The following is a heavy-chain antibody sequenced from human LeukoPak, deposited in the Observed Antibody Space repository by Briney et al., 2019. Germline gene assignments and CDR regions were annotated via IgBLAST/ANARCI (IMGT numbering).Heavy chain of an antibody. V-gene: IGHV3-49*04. CDR1: GFTFSSYQ. J-gene: IGHJ4*02. D-gene: IGHD1-26*01. Sequence: PGGSLRLSCAASGFTFSSYQMNWVRQAPGKGLEWVGFIRSKAYGGTTEYAASVKGRFTISRDDSKSIAYLQMNSLKTEDTAVYYCTRVYDVGATTGGYFDYWGQGTLVTVSS. CDR3: TRVYDVGATTGGYFDY. CDR2: IRSKAYGGTT.